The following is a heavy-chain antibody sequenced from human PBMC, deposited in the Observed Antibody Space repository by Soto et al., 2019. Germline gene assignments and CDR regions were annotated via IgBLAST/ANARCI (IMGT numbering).Heavy chain of an antibody. CDR1: GFTSSSYA. J-gene: IGHJ6*02. V-gene: IGHV3-23*01. D-gene: IGHD3-9*01. CDR3: AKALRYFDWLVRPWNAMDV. CDR2: ISGSGSNT. Sequence: EVQLLESGGGLVQPGGSLRLSCAASGFTSSSYAMSWVRQAPGKGLEWVSAISGSGSNTYYADSVKGRFTISRDNSKNPLVLQMNSLRAEDTAVYYCAKALRYFDWLVRPWNAMDVWGQGTTVTVSS.